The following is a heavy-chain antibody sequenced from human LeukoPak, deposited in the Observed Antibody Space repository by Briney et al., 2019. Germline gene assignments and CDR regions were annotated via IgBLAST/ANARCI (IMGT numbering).Heavy chain of an antibody. CDR3: ARGDDSGYYDYFDY. D-gene: IGHD3-22*01. J-gene: IGHJ4*02. V-gene: IGHV3-53*01. Sequence: GGSLRLSCAASGFTFSSYSMNWVRQAPGKGLEWVSTIYTGGNTYYAASVKGRFTISRDFSKNTVFLHMNSLRAEDTAMYYCARGDDSGYYDYFDYWGQGALVTVSS. CDR2: IYTGGNT. CDR1: GFTFSSYS.